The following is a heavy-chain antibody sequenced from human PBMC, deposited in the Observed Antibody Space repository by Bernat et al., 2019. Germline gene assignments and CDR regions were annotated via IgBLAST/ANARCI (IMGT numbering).Heavy chain of an antibody. CDR1: GFTFSSYG. Sequence: QVQLVESGGGVVQPGRSLRLSCAASGFTFSSYGMHWVRQAPGKGLEWVAVISYDGSNKYYADSVKGRFTISRDNSKNTLYLQMNSLRAEDTAVYYCARESSPVAVDVYDYWGQGTLVTVSS. CDR2: ISYDGSNK. CDR3: ARESSPVAVDVYDY. V-gene: IGHV3-30*03. J-gene: IGHJ4*02. D-gene: IGHD3-10*02.